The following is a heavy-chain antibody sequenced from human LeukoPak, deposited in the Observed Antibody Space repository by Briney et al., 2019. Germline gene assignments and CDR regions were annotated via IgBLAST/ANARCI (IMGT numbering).Heavy chain of an antibody. V-gene: IGHV1-2*06. CDR2: INPDSGVT. D-gene: IGHD4-11*01. J-gene: IGHJ4*02. CDR3: ARVSYGNNPTSFDC. Sequence: ASVKVSCKASGYKFSDYYVHWVRQAPRQGLEWMGRINPDSGVTDSPQKFQGRITLTRDRSINTVYMEVNRLTSDDTAVYYCARVSYGNNPTSFDCWGQGTLVTVSS. CDR1: GYKFSDYY.